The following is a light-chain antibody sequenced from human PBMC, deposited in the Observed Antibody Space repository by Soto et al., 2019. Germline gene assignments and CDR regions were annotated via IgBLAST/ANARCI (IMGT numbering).Light chain of an antibody. V-gene: IGKV3-20*01. J-gene: IGKJ1*01. CDR2: GAS. Sequence: EIVLTQSPGTLSLSPGERATLSCRASQSVSSNYLARYQQKLGQAPRLLIYGASSRATGIPDRFSGSGSGTDFTLTISRLEPEDFAVYYCQQYGTSLPWTFGQGTKVESK. CDR3: QQYGTSLPWT. CDR1: QSVSSNY.